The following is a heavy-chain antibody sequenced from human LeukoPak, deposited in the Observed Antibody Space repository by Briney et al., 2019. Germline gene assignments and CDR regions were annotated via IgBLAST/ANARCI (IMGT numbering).Heavy chain of an antibody. CDR3: ARSESGSYFSY. V-gene: IGHV4-59*01. J-gene: IGHJ4*02. CDR1: GGSISSYY. Sequence: PSETLSLTCTVSGGSISSYYWSWIRQPPGKGLEWIGYIHYSGSTNYNPSLKSRVTISVDTSKNQFSLKLSSVTAADTAVYYCARSESGSYFSYWGQGTLVTVSS. CDR2: IHYSGST. D-gene: IGHD1-26*01.